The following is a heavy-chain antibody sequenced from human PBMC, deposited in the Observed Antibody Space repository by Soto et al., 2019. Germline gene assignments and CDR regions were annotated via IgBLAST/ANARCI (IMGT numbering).Heavy chain of an antibody. CDR3: ARVPFSEEYYFDY. Sequence: GGSLRLSCAASGFTFSSYAMSWVRQAPGKGLEWVSGISWNGGSTCYADSVKGRFTISRDNAKNSLYLQMNSLRAEDTALYYCARVPFSEEYYFDYWGQGTLVTVSS. CDR1: GFTFSSYA. V-gene: IGHV3-20*04. J-gene: IGHJ4*02. CDR2: ISWNGGST.